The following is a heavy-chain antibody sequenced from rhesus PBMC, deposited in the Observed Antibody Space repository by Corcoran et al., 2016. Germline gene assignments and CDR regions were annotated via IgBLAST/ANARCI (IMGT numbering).Heavy chain of an antibody. CDR1: GFSLSTTGMG. D-gene: IGHD2-39*02. CDR3: ARATPYTTYRYFDF. Sequence: QVTLKESGPALVKPTQTLTLTCTFSGFSLSTTGMGVGWIRQPPGKALEWLANIYWDDDKFCATSLRSRLTISKDTSKNQVVLTMTNMDPVETATYYCARATPYTTYRYFDFWGQGALVTVSS. J-gene: IGHJ1*01. CDR2: IYWDDDK. V-gene: IGHV2S1*01.